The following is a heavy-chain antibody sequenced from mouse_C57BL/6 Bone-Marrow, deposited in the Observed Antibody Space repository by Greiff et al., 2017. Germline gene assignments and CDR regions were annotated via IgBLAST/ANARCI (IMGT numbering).Heavy chain of an antibody. CDR1: GYTFTSYW. CDR3: ARGYGNYAMDY. D-gene: IGHD2-1*01. Sequence: QVQLQQPGAELVKPGASVKMSCKASGYTFTSYWITWVKQRPGQGLEWIGDIYPGSGSTNYNEKFKSKATLTVDTSSSTADMQLSSLTSEDSAVYYCARGYGNYAMDYWGQGTSVTVSS. J-gene: IGHJ4*01. CDR2: IYPGSGST. V-gene: IGHV1-55*01.